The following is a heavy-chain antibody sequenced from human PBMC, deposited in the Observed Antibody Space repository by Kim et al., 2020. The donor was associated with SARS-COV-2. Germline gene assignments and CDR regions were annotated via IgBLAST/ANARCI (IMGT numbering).Heavy chain of an antibody. V-gene: IGHV3-23*01. CDR1: GFTFSSYA. Sequence: GGSLRLSCAASGFTFSSYAMSWVRQAPGKGLEWVSAISGSGGGTYYADSVKGRFTISRDNSKNTLYLQMNSLRAEDTAVHYCAKGGEPYTTRFDPWGQGTLVTVSS. D-gene: IGHD2-2*02. CDR3: AKGGEPYTTRFDP. CDR2: ISGSGGGT. J-gene: IGHJ5*02.